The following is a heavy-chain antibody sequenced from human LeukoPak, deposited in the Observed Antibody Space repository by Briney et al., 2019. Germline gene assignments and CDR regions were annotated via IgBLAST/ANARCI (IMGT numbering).Heavy chain of an antibody. CDR3: ARNAAYYYDSSGYLVHAFDI. D-gene: IGHD3-22*01. V-gene: IGHV4-4*07. J-gene: IGHJ3*02. CDR1: GGSISSYY. CDR2: IYTSGST. Sequence: KSSETLSLTCTVSGGSISSYYWSWIRQPAGKGLEWLGRIYTSGSTNYNPSLRSRVTISVDTSKNQFSLKLSSVTAADTAVYYCARNAAYYYDSSGYLVHAFDIWGQGTMVTVSS.